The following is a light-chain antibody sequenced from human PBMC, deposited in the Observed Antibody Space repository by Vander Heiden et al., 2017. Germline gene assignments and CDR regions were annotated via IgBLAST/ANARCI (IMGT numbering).Light chain of an antibody. V-gene: IGKV3-11*01. CDR2: DAS. Sequence: EILLTQSPATLSFSPGERATLSCRASQSVSSYLEWYQQKPGQAPRLLIYDASNRANGIPDRFSGSGYGKDFTLTSSGREREDFAVYYWQQRSTLRTFGQGTKVEIK. J-gene: IGKJ1*01. CDR3: QQRSTLRT. CDR1: QSVSSY.